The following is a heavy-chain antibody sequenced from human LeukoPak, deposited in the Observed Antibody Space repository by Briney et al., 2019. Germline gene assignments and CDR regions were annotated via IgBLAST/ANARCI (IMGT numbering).Heavy chain of an antibody. D-gene: IGHD3-10*01. CDR1: GFTFRSNT. Sequence: GGSLRLSCAASGFTFRSNTMSWVRQAPGKGLEWVSYISSSSSTIYYADSVKGRFTISRDNAKNSLFVQMNSLREEDTAVYFCAREVLTGSYYIDFWGQGTLVTVSS. CDR3: AREVLTGSYYIDF. V-gene: IGHV3-48*02. J-gene: IGHJ4*02. CDR2: ISSSSSTI.